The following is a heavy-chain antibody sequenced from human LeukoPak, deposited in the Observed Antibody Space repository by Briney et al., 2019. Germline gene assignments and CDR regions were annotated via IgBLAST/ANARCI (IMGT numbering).Heavy chain of an antibody. J-gene: IGHJ4*02. CDR3: SPTVVVGHEDY. Sequence: PGGSLRLSCAASGFTFSSYAMSWVRQAPGKGLEWVSAISGSGGSTYYADSVKGRFTISRDNSKNTLYLQMNSLRAEDTAVYHCSPTVVVGHEDYWGQGTLVTVSS. CDR1: GFTFSSYA. V-gene: IGHV3-23*01. CDR2: ISGSGGST. D-gene: IGHD3-22*01.